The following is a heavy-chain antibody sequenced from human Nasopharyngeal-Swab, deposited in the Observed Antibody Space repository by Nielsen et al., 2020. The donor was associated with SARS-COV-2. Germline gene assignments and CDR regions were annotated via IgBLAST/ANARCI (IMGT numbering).Heavy chain of an antibody. D-gene: IGHD6-13*01. Sequence: GESLEISCAAYGFTFSRSALAWVRQGPGKGLEWVSAIGVRGTMTYYADFVRGRFTISRDNSKNTLYLQMNSLRAEDTAVYYCARGSSRGMFDYWGQGTLVTVSS. CDR1: GFTFSRSA. V-gene: IGHV3-23*01. CDR3: ARGSSRGMFDY. CDR2: IGVRGTMT. J-gene: IGHJ4*02.